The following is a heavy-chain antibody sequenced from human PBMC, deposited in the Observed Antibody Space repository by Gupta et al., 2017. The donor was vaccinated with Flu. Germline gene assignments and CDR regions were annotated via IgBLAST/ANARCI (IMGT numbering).Heavy chain of an antibody. J-gene: IGHJ4*02. CDR3: ARDGHSYYDILTGYYGD. D-gene: IGHD3-9*01. Sequence: EVQLVESGGGLVKPGGSLRLSCAASGFNFSSDSMQWVRQPPGKGLEWVSAISSSSSYLYYADSVKGRFTISRDNAKNSLYLQMNSLRAEDTAVYYCARDGHSYYDILTGYYGDWGQGTLVTVSS. CDR2: ISSSSSYL. CDR1: GFNFSSDS. V-gene: IGHV3-21*01.